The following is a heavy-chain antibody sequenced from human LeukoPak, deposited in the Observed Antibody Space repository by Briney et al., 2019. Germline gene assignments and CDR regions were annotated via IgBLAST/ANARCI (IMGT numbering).Heavy chain of an antibody. CDR2: IYHSGST. V-gene: IGHV4-38-2*02. Sequence: SETLSLTCTVSGYSISSGYYWGWIRQPPGKGLEWIGSIYHSGSTYYSPSLKSRVTISVDTSKNQFSLKLSSVTAADTAVYYCASSPGYSSSWENWFDPWGQGTLATVSS. CDR1: GYSISSGYY. D-gene: IGHD6-13*01. J-gene: IGHJ5*02. CDR3: ASSPGYSSSWENWFDP.